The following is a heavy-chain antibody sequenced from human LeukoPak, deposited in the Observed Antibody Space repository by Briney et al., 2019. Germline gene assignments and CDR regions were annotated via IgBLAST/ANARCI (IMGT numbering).Heavy chain of an antibody. CDR3: AREAVTRNYFDY. D-gene: IGHD4-17*01. Sequence: PGGSLRLSCAASGFTFSSYVMNWVRQAPGKGLEWVSAISGSGVTTKYADSVKGRFTISRDNSKNTLYLQMNSLRAEDTAVYYCAREAVTRNYFDYWGLGTLVTVSS. CDR2: ISGSGVTT. J-gene: IGHJ4*02. CDR1: GFTFSSYV. V-gene: IGHV3-23*01.